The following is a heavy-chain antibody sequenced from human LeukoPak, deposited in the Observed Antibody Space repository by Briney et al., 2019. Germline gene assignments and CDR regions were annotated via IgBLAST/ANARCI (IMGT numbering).Heavy chain of an antibody. V-gene: IGHV4-59*12. J-gene: IGHJ4*02. CDR2: IYSSGST. CDR3: ARRRRYCSGGSCEVDY. Sequence: SETLSLTCTVSGGSISSYYWNWVRQPPGKGLEWIGNIYSSGSTDYNPSLKSRVTISVDTSKNQFSLKLSSVTAADTAVYYCARRRRYCSGGSCEVDYWGQGTLVTVSS. D-gene: IGHD2-15*01. CDR1: GGSISSYY.